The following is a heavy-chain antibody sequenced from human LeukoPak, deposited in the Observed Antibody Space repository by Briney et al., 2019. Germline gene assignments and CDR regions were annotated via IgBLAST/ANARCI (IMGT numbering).Heavy chain of an antibody. V-gene: IGHV6-1*01. CDR2: TYYRSTWYN. CDR1: GDSVSSNSVT. D-gene: IGHD2-2*01. J-gene: IGHJ5*02. CDR3: ARRLTQYDCFDP. Sequence: SQTLSLTCAISGDSVSSNSVTWNWIRQSPSRGLEWLGRTYYRSTWYNDYAVSVRGRITVNPDTSKNQFSLHLNSVTPEDTAVYCCARRLTQYDCFDPWGQGILVTVSS.